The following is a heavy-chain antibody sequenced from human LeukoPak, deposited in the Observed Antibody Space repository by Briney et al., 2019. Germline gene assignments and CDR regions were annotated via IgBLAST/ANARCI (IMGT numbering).Heavy chain of an antibody. CDR1: GYTFTTYT. D-gene: IGHD3-3*01. Sequence: ASVKVSCKASGYTFTTYTIHWVRQAPGQRLEWMGWINAGNGNTKYSQEFQDRVTITRDTSASTAYMELSSLRSEDMAVYYCARARYETRIWPKSRYDYYHYMDVWGKGTTVTVSS. CDR3: ARARYETRIWPKSRYDYYHYMDV. J-gene: IGHJ6*03. V-gene: IGHV1-3*03. CDR2: INAGNGNT.